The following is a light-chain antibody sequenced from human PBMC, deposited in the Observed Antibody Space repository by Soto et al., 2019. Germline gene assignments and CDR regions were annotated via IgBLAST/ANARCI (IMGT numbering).Light chain of an antibody. CDR3: SSYTSIITLV. Sequence: QSALTQPASVSGSPGQSITISCTGTSSDVGGYNYVSWYQQHPGKAPKLMIYEVSNRPSGVSNRFSGSKSGNTASLTISGLQAADEADCYCSSYTSIITLVFGTGTNVTVL. CDR1: SSDVGGYNY. V-gene: IGLV2-14*01. CDR2: EVS. J-gene: IGLJ1*01.